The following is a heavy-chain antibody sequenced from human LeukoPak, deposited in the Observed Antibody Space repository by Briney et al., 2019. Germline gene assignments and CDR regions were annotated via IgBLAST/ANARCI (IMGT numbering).Heavy chain of an antibody. Sequence: KAGGSLRLSCAAPGFTFSDYYMSWIRQAPAKGLEWVSYISDSSYTTYADSVKGRFTISRDNAKNSLFVQMNSLRAEDTAVYYCARVRGGTFDYWGQGTLVTVSS. CDR2: ISDSSYT. D-gene: IGHD3-10*01. J-gene: IGHJ4*02. V-gene: IGHV3-11*05. CDR3: ARVRGGTFDY. CDR1: GFTFSDYY.